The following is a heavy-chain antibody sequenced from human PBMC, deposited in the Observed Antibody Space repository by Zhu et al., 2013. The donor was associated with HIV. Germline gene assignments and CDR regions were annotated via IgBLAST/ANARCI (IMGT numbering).Heavy chain of an antibody. CDR3: ARGGLAATDMDV. J-gene: IGHJ6*01. CDR1: GYTFTTYD. CDR2: TTPNSDNT. D-gene: IGHD6-25*01. Sequence: QVQLVQSGAEVKKPGASVKVSCTASGYTFTTYDIHWVRQATGQGLEWMGWTTPNSDNTGYAQKFQGRVTITWNTSISTAYMELSSLRSEDTAVYYCARGGLAATDMDVWGHWDHG. V-gene: IGHV1-8*03.